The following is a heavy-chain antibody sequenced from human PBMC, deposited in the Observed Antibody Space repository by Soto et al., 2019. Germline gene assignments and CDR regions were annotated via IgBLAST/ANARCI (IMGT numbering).Heavy chain of an antibody. V-gene: IGHV1-69*13. CDR2: IIPIFGTA. CDR3: ASGTMVYAIDIFEYFQH. CDR1: GGTFSSYA. D-gene: IGHD2-8*01. J-gene: IGHJ1*01. Sequence: ASVKVSCKASGGTFSSYAISWVRQAPGQGLEWMGGIIPIFGTANYAQKFQGRVTITADESTSTAYMELSSLRSEDTAVYYCASGTMVYAIDIFEYFQHWGQGTLVTVSS.